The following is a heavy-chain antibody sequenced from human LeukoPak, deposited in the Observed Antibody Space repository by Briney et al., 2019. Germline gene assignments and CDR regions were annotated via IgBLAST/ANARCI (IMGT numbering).Heavy chain of an antibody. CDR1: GFTFSSYA. Sequence: PGGSLRLSCAASGFTFSSYAMSWVRQAPGKGLEWVSAISGSGGSTYYADSVKGRFTISRDNSKNTLYLQMNSLRAEDTAVYYCAMARYCSSTSCYRFQHWGQGTLVTVSS. D-gene: IGHD2-2*01. J-gene: IGHJ1*01. CDR3: AMARYCSSTSCYRFQH. V-gene: IGHV3-23*01. CDR2: ISGSGGST.